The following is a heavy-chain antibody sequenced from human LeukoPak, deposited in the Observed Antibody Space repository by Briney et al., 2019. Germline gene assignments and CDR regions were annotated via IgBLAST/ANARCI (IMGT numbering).Heavy chain of an antibody. D-gene: IGHD3-16*02. CDR2: ICYSGST. J-gene: IGHJ3*02. Sequence: SETLSLTCAVSCGSISSYYWRWIRQPPGGGVEGIGYICYSGSTNYNPSLKSRVTISVDTSKNQFSLKLSSVTAADPAVYYCARIYDYVWGSYRYRAFDIWGQGTMVTVSS. CDR3: ARIYDYVWGSYRYRAFDI. V-gene: IGHV4-59*13. CDR1: CGSISSYY.